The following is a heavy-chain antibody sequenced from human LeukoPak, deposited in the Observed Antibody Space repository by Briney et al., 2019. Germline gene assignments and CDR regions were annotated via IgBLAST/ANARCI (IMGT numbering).Heavy chain of an antibody. CDR3: ARDFYHGHCAGLSCFLLDS. CDR1: GYSFTRFG. V-gene: IGHV1-18*01. D-gene: IGHD2-8*02. Sequence: ASVKVSCKASGYSFTRFGITWVRQAPGQGLEWMGWISALYGHTNYAQKFQGRVTMTTDTSTSTAYMELRSLRSDDTAVYYCARDFYHGHCAGLSCFLLDSWGQGALDIVSS. J-gene: IGHJ4*02. CDR2: ISALYGHT.